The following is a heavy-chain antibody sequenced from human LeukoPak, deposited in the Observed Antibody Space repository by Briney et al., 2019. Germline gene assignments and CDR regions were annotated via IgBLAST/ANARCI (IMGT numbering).Heavy chain of an antibody. J-gene: IGHJ4*02. CDR1: GFTFSNYW. CDR3: ARWGGYCSSTSCYLRYFDY. CDR2: IKQDGSEK. V-gene: IGHV3-7*01. Sequence: PGGSLRLSCAASGFTFSNYWMSWVRQAPGKGLEWVANIKQDGSEKYYVDSVKGRFTISRDNAKNSLYLQTNSLRAEDTAVYYCARWGGYCSSTSCYLRYFDYWGQGTLVTVSS. D-gene: IGHD2-2*01.